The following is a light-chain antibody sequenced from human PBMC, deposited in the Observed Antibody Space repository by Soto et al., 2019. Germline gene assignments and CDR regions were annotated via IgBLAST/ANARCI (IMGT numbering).Light chain of an antibody. J-gene: IGKJ4*01. CDR1: QSVSSH. CDR3: QQRTNWRLS. CDR2: DTS. Sequence: EIVLTQSPATLSLSPGERATLSCRASQSVSSHLTWYQQKPGQAPRLLIYDTSNRATGISARFSGSGSGTDFAVTISGLEPEDFAVYYCQQRTNWRLSFGGGTTVEIK. V-gene: IGKV3-11*01.